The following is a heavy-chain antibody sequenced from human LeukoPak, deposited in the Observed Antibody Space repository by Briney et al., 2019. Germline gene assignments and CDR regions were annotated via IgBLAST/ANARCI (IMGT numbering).Heavy chain of an antibody. CDR1: GFTFSNYS. Sequence: PGGSLRLSCAASGFTFSNYSMNWVRQAPGKGLEWLSYINSIGTIYYADSVKGRFTISRDNAKNSLYLQMNSLRVEDTAVYYCASSKGALDYWGQGTLVTVSS. CDR3: ASSKGALDY. V-gene: IGHV3-69-1*01. CDR2: INSIGTI. D-gene: IGHD3-16*01. J-gene: IGHJ4*02.